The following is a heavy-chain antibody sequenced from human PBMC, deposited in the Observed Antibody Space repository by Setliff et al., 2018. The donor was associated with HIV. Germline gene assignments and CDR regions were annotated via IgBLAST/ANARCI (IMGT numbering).Heavy chain of an antibody. J-gene: IGHJ6*03. CDR2: VHKSGST. V-gene: IGHV4-39*07. CDR1: GASINSGSYY. D-gene: IGHD3-3*01. CDR3: ARGSSSIFGVLVLLPHSYYYMDV. Sequence: SETLSLTCSVSGASINSGSYYWTWIRQLPGKGLEWIGSVHKSGSTNYNPSLKSRVSISVDMSKSQFSLNLSSVTAADTAVYYCARGSSSIFGVLVLLPHSYYYMDVWGKGTTVTVSS.